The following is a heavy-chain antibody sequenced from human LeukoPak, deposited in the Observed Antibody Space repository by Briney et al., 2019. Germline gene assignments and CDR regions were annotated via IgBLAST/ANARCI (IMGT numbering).Heavy chain of an antibody. CDR3: ARGPAVALSAWYFDL. Sequence: SETLSLTCAVYGGSFSGYYWSWIRQPPGKGLGWIGEINHSGSTNYDPSLKSRVTISVDTSQNQFSLKLSSVTAADTAVYYCARGPAVALSAWYFDLWGRGTLVTVSS. D-gene: IGHD6-19*01. J-gene: IGHJ2*01. V-gene: IGHV4-34*01. CDR2: INHSGST. CDR1: GGSFSGYY.